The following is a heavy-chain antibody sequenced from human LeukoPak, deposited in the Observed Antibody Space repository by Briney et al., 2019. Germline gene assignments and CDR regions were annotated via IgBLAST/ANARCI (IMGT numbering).Heavy chain of an antibody. V-gene: IGHV4-61*02. CDR1: GGSISSSSYY. Sequence: SETLSLTCTVSGGSISSSSYYWSWIRQPAGKGLEWIGRIYTSGSTNYNPSLKSRVTMSVDSSENQFSLKLSSVTAADTAVYYCARTQAYCSSTSCYLYYFDYWGQGTLVTVSS. D-gene: IGHD2-2*01. CDR2: IYTSGST. J-gene: IGHJ4*02. CDR3: ARTQAYCSSTSCYLYYFDY.